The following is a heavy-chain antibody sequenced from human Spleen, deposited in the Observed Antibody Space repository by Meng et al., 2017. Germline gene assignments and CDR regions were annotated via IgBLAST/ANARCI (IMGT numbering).Heavy chain of an antibody. Sequence: VRRQQWGAGLLKPSETLSLPCAVYGGSFSDYYWSWIRQPPGKGLEWIGEINHSGSTNYNPSLESRATISVDTSQNNLSLKLSSVTAADSAVYYCARGPTTMAHDFNYWGQGTLVTVSS. CDR2: INHSGST. V-gene: IGHV4-34*01. D-gene: IGHD4-11*01. CDR3: ARGPTTMAHDFNY. CDR1: GGSFSDYY. J-gene: IGHJ4*02.